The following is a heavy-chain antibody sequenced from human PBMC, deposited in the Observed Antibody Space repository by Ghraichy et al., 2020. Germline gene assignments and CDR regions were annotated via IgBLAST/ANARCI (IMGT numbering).Heavy chain of an antibody. CDR2: IDPSDSYT. V-gene: IGHV5-10-1*01. Sequence: SLNISCKASGFSFTSFWINWVRQMPGKGLEWVGTIDPSDSYTSYSPSFQGHVTMSVVKSINTVYMQWSSLKASDTAMYYCARRGFDFRSGYYLEGFDIWGQGTMVTVSS. CDR3: ARRGFDFRSGYYLEGFDI. CDR1: GFSFTSFW. D-gene: IGHD3-3*01. J-gene: IGHJ3*02.